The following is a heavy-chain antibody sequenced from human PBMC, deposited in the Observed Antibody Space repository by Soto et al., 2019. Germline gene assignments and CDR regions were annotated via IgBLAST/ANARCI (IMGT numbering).Heavy chain of an antibody. CDR3: AHRRTYNSNLNEGCFDY. V-gene: IGHV2-5*02. CDR1: GFSISTYGVG. J-gene: IGHJ4*02. CDR2: IYWDDDK. D-gene: IGHD1-1*01. Sequence: QITLKESGPALVTPTQTLTLTCTLSGFSISTYGVGVGWIRQPPGGALQWLAVIYWDDDKRYSPSLRTRLTVSKDTSKNQVVLTVTNMDPVDTGTYYCAHRRTYNSNLNEGCFDYWGQGTLVTVSS.